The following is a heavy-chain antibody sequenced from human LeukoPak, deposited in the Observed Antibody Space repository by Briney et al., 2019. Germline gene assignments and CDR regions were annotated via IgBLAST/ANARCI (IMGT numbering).Heavy chain of an antibody. CDR1: GGSFSGYY. CDR2: INHSGST. V-gene: IGHV4-34*01. CDR3: ARAYSYGLFDY. J-gene: IGHJ4*02. Sequence: SETLSLTCAVYGGSFSGYYWSWIRQPPGKGLEWIGEINHSGSTNYNPSLKSRVTIPVDTSKNQFSLKLSSVTAADTAVYYCARAYSYGLFDYWGQGTLVTVSS. D-gene: IGHD5-18*01.